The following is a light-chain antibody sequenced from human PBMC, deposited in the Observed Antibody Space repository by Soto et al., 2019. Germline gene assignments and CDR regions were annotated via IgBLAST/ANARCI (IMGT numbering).Light chain of an antibody. J-gene: IGKJ1*01. CDR3: QQYYRWPQT. Sequence: EIVMTKSPATLSVSRWERATLSCRASQSLSFNLAWYQQKPGQAPRLLIYAASTRATGIPARFSGSGSGTEFTLTISSLQSEDFAVYYCQQYYRWPQTFGQGTKVDIK. V-gene: IGKV3-15*01. CDR1: QSLSFN. CDR2: AAS.